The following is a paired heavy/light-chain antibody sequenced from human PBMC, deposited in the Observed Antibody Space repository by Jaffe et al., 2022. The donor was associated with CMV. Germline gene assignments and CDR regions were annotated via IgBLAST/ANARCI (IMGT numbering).Light chain of an antibody. CDR2: GNS. CDR1: SSNIGAGYD. V-gene: IGLV1-40*01. J-gene: IGLJ1*01. CDR3: QSYDSSLSGPPVV. Sequence: QSVLTQPPSVSGAPGQRVTISCTGSSSNIGAGYDVHWYQQLPGTAPKLLIYGNSNRPSGVPDRFSGSKSGTSASLAITGLQAEDEADYYCQSYDSSLSGPPVVFGTGTKVTVL.
Heavy chain of an antibody. CDR3: ARVSGYSSGWSGAGVEYYYYMDV. CDR1: GGSISSYY. J-gene: IGHJ6*03. V-gene: IGHV4-59*01. D-gene: IGHD6-19*01. Sequence: QVQLQESGPGLVKPSETLSLTCTVSGGSISSYYWSWIRQPPGKGLEWIGYIYYSGSTNYNPSLKSRVTISVDTSKNQFSLKLSSVTAADTAVYYCARVSGYSSGWSGAGVEYYYYMDVWGKGTTVTVSS. CDR2: IYYSGST.